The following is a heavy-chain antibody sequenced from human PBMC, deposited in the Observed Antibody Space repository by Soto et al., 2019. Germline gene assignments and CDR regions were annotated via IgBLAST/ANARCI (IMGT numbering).Heavy chain of an antibody. CDR2: IYPGDSDT. CDR3: ARHAVAAAADEAFDF. J-gene: IGHJ3*01. V-gene: IGHV5-51*01. Sequence: GESLKISCKGSGYSFTSYWIGWVRQMPGKGLEWMGIIYPGDSDTRYSPSFQGQVTISADKSISTAYLQWSSLKASDTAMYYCARHAVAAAADEAFDFWGQGTMVTVSS. D-gene: IGHD6-13*01. CDR1: GYSFTSYW.